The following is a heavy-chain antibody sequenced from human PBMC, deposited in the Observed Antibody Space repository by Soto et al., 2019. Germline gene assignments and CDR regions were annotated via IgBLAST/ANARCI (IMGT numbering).Heavy chain of an antibody. Sequence: EVQLLESGGGLVQPGGSLRLSCAASGFTFSSYAMSWVRQAPGKGLEWVSGISGSGTTTYYADSVKGRFAISRDNTKNTMYLQMNSLRAEDTAVYYCAKDLAGATRGRFDDWGQGTLVTVSS. J-gene: IGHJ4*02. CDR3: AKDLAGATRGRFDD. CDR2: ISGSGTTT. V-gene: IGHV3-23*01. CDR1: GFTFSSYA. D-gene: IGHD1-26*01.